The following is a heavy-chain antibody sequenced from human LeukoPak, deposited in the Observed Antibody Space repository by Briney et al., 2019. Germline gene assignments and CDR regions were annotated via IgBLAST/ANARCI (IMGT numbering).Heavy chain of an antibody. CDR3: ARAAPYYYGSGSYFDY. Sequence: PPETLSLTCTVSGGSISSSSYYWGWIRQPPGKGLEWIGSIYYSGSTYYNPSLKSRVTISVDTSKNQFSLKLSSVTAADTAVYYCARAAPYYYGSGSYFDYWGQGTLVTVSS. D-gene: IGHD3-10*01. CDR1: GGSISSSSYY. J-gene: IGHJ4*02. CDR2: IYYSGST. V-gene: IGHV4-39*01.